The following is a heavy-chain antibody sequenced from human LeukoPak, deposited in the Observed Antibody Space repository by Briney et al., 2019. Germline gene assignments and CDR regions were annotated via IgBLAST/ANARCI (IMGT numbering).Heavy chain of an antibody. V-gene: IGHV3-30-3*01. CDR3: ARAPDSSGYYCYFDY. CDR1: GFTFSRYA. J-gene: IGHJ4*02. Sequence: GGSLRLSCGASGFTFSRYAMNWVRQAPGQGLEWVAIISYGGNNQYYAESVKGRFTISRDNTKNTVYLQMNSLRPEVTAVYYCARAPDSSGYYCYFDYWGQGALVTVSS. D-gene: IGHD3-22*01. CDR2: ISYGGNNQ.